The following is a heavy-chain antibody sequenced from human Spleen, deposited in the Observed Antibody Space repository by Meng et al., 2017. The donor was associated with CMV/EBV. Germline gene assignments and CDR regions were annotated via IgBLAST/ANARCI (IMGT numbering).Heavy chain of an antibody. Sequence: ASVKVSCKASGGTFSSYAISWVRQAPGQGLEWMGIINPSGGSTSYAQKFQGRVTMTRDTSTSTVYMELSSLRSEDTAVYYCARDGRIAAAEGGWFDPWGQGTLVTVSS. J-gene: IGHJ5*02. CDR1: GGTFSSYA. CDR2: INPSGGST. V-gene: IGHV1-46*01. CDR3: ARDGRIAAAEGGWFDP. D-gene: IGHD6-13*01.